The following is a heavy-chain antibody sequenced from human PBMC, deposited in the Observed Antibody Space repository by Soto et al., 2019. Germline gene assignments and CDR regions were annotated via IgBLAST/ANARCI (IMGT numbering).Heavy chain of an antibody. CDR2: IYYSGST. V-gene: IGHV4-59*01. CDR1: RGSISSYY. Sequence: QVQLQESGPGLVKPSETLSLTCTVSRGSISSYYWSWIRQPPGKGLEWIGYIYYSGSTNYIPSLRSRLYMSVDTSKKQCSLYLDSVTAADTAVYYGARVRQLLFSHWYIDLWGRGTLVTVSS. J-gene: IGHJ2*01. D-gene: IGHD2-21*01. CDR3: ARVRQLLFSHWYIDL.